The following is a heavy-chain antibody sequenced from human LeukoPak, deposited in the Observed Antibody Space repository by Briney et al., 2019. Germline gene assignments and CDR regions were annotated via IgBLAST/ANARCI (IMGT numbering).Heavy chain of an antibody. CDR3: AKGSGCPYYFDS. CDR1: GFTVSNFA. CDR2: VSGNGGAT. D-gene: IGHD3-10*01. V-gene: IGHV3-23*01. Sequence: PGRSLRLSCAASGFTVSNFAMRWVRPAAGKGLECASLVSGNGGATYYGDSVKGRFTISRDNSKSTLYLQMNSLRADDTAVYSCAKGSGCPYYFDSWGQGTLVTVSS. J-gene: IGHJ4*02.